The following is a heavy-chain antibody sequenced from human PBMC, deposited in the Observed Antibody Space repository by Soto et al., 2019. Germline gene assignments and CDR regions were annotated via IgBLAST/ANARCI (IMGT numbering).Heavy chain of an antibody. V-gene: IGHV3-7*01. CDR2: IKEDGSEK. Sequence: GGSLRLSCAGSGFTFSRYWMSWVRQAPGKGPEWVANIKEDGSEKKYVDSVKGRFTISRDNAKNSLYLQMDSLRAEDTAVYYCASEGLWGQGTLVTVSS. J-gene: IGHJ4*02. CDR1: GFTFSRYW. CDR3: ASEGL.